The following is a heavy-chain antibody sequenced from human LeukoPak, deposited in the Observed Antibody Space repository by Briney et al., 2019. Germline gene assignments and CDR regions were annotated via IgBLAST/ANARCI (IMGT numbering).Heavy chain of an antibody. V-gene: IGHV3-30*02. CDR1: GLSVSSNY. CDR3: AKIVGGRGYDFWSGYITDDY. CDR2: IRYDGSNK. Sequence: SGGSLRLSCAASGLSVSSNYMTWVRQAPGKGLEWVAFIRYDGSNKYYADSVKGRFTISRDNSKNTLYLQMNSLRAEDTAVYYCAKIVGGRGYDFWSGYITDDYWGQGTLVTVSS. J-gene: IGHJ4*02. D-gene: IGHD3-3*01.